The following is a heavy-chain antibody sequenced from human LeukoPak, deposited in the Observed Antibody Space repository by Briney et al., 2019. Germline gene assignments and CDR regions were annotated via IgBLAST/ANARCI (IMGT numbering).Heavy chain of an antibody. J-gene: IGHJ3*02. V-gene: IGHV4-34*01. Sequence: PSETLSLTCAVYGGSFSGYYWSWIRQPPGKGLEWIGEINHSGSTNYNPSLKSRVTISVDTSKNQFSLKLSSVTAADTAVYYCARYLRGIHYYDSSGYRTIDAFDIWGQGTMVTVSS. D-gene: IGHD3-22*01. CDR2: INHSGST. CDR1: GGSFSGYY. CDR3: ARYLRGIHYYDSSGYRTIDAFDI.